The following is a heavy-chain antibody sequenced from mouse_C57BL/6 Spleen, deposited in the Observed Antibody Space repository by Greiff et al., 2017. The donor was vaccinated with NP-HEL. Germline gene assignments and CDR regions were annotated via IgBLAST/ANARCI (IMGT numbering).Heavy chain of an antibody. CDR1: GFTFSSYA. Sequence: EVKLMESGGGLVKPGGSLKLSCAASGFTFSSYAMSWVRQTPEKRLEWVATISDGGSYTYYPDNVKGRFTISRDNAKNNLYLQMSQLKSEDTAMYYCARDQDYYGSSLSYWYFDVWGTGTTVTVSS. D-gene: IGHD1-1*01. J-gene: IGHJ1*03. CDR2: ISDGGSYT. V-gene: IGHV5-4*01. CDR3: ARDQDYYGSSLSYWYFDV.